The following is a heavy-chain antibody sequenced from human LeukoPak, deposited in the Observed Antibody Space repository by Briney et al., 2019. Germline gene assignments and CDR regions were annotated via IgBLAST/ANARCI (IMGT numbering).Heavy chain of an antibody. V-gene: IGHV3-21*01. CDR1: GLTFSSYT. CDR3: AREMLAAVAAQS. J-gene: IGHJ5*02. D-gene: IGHD6-19*01. Sequence: GGSLRLSCAASGLTFSSYTMNWVRQAPGKGLEWVSSISASSYYIYYADSVKGRFTISRDNAKNSLYLQMNSLRAEDTAVYYCAREMLAAVAAQSWGQGTLVTVSS. CDR2: ISASSYYI.